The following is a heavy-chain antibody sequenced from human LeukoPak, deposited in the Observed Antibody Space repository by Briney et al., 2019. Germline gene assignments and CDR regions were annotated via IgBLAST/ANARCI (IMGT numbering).Heavy chain of an antibody. J-gene: IGHJ4*02. CDR3: ARDRMGYVDTGYFDY. D-gene: IGHD5-18*01. CDR1: GFTFDDYG. CDR2: INWNGGST. V-gene: IGHV3-20*04. Sequence: GGSLRLSCAASGFTFDDYGMSWVRQAPGKGLEWVPGINWNGGSTGYADSVKGRFTISRDNAKNSLYLQMNSLRAEDTALYYCARDRMGYVDTGYFDYWGQGTLVTVSS.